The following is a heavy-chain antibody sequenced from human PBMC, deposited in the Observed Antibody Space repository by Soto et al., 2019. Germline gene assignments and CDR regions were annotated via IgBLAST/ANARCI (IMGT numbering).Heavy chain of an antibody. CDR3: TRHSYTHPGIVDY. J-gene: IGHJ4*02. D-gene: IGHD1-26*01. V-gene: IGHV4-39*01. CDR2: IYFTGSP. Sequence: QLQLQESGPGLVKPSETLSLTCNVSGDSVNNNNYYWGWIRQPPGTGLEWIASIYFTGSPQSNPSLRSRITISVDTSKNHFSLELRSVTAADTAIYYCTRHSYTHPGIVDYWGQGARVTVSS. CDR1: GDSVNNNNYY.